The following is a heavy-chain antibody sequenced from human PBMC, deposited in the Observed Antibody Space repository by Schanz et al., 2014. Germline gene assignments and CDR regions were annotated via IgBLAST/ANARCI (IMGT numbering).Heavy chain of an antibody. CDR3: AKDISDTSGKDDY. D-gene: IGHD3-22*01. CDR2: ISGTGGDDT. Sequence: EVHLVESGGGLVKPGGSLRLSCAASGFSFGTYAMSWVRQAPGKGLLWVSSISGTGGDDTYYADSVKGRFTISRDNSKNTLFLQMNSLRVEDSAIYYCAKDISDTSGKDDYWGQGTLVTVSS. V-gene: IGHV3-23*04. J-gene: IGHJ4*02. CDR1: GFSFGTYA.